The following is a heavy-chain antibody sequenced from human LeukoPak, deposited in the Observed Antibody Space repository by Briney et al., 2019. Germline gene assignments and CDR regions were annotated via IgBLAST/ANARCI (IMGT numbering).Heavy chain of an antibody. CDR3: ASSVVTAIRAPDY. D-gene: IGHD2-21*02. J-gene: IGHJ4*02. CDR2: IYSGGST. V-gene: IGHV3-53*01. CDR1: GFTVSSNY. Sequence: PGGSLRLSCAASGFTVSSNYMSWVRQAPGKGLEWVSVIYSGGSTYYADSVKGRFTISRDNSKNTLYLQMNSLRAEDTAVYYCASSVVTAIRAPDYWGQGTLVTVSS.